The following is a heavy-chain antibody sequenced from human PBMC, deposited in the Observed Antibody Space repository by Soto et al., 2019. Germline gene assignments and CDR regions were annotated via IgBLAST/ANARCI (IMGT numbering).Heavy chain of an antibody. Sequence: QLQLQESGSGLVKPSQTLSLTCAVSGGSISSGGYSWSWIRQPPGKGLEWIGYIYHSGSTYYNPSLKSRVTISVDRSKIQFSLTLSSVTAAGTAVYYCARAGGLGAVAVDYWCQGTLVTVSS. V-gene: IGHV4-30-2*01. CDR2: IYHSGST. CDR3: ARAGGLGAVAVDY. CDR1: GGSISSGGYS. D-gene: IGHD6-19*01. J-gene: IGHJ4*02.